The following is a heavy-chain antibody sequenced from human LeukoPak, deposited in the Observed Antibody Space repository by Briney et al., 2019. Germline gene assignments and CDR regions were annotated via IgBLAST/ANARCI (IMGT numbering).Heavy chain of an antibody. CDR2: INPNSGGT. D-gene: IGHD5-12*01. CDR3: ARVMATTKVRDFDY. J-gene: IGHJ4*02. V-gene: IGHV1-2*02. CDR1: GYTFTGYY. Sequence: ASVKVSCKASGYTFTGYYMHWVRQAPGQGLEWMGWINPNSGGTNYAQKFQGRVTMTRDTSISTAYMELSRPRSDDTAVYYCARVMATTKVRDFDYWGQGTLVTVSS.